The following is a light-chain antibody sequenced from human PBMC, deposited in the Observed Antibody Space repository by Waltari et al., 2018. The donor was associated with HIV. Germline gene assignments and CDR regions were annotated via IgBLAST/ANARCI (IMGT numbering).Light chain of an antibody. CDR2: EVS. V-gene: IGLV2-23*02. CDR3: CSYAGSSTLV. J-gene: IGLJ3*02. Sequence: QSALTPPASVSGSPGQSITLSCTGTSINIGTYNLVSWHQQHPGKAPKTLIYEVSQRPSGVSNRFSGSKSGNTASLTISGLQAEDEADYYCCSYAGSSTLVFGGGTKVTVL. CDR1: SINIGTYNL.